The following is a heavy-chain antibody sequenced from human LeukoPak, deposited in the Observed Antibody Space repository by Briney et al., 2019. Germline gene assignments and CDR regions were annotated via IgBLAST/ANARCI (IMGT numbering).Heavy chain of an antibody. CDR2: VYPGDSDP. CDR1: GYSFTSYW. CDR3: ARLAGVGATRHYFDY. V-gene: IGHV5-51*01. D-gene: IGHD1-26*01. J-gene: IGHJ4*02. Sequence: GESLKSSCKGSGYSFTSYWIGWVRQMAGKGLEWMGIVYPGDSDPRYSPSFQGQVTISADKSISTAYLQWSSLKASDTAMYYCARLAGVGATRHYFDYWGQGTLVTVSS.